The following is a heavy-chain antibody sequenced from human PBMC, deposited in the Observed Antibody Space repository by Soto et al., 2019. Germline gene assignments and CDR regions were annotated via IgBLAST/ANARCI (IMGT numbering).Heavy chain of an antibody. CDR1: GYTFIAYF. CDR3: AKIAAVGDFDF. V-gene: IGHV1-2*02. Sequence: ASVKVSCKASGYTFIAYFIHWVRQAPGQGLEWMGWINPNSGDTSYAQKFQGRVTMTRDTSIRTAYMELSRLRSDDTAAFYCAKIAAVGDFDFWGQGTQVTVS. CDR2: INPNSGDT. J-gene: IGHJ5*01. D-gene: IGHD6-13*01.